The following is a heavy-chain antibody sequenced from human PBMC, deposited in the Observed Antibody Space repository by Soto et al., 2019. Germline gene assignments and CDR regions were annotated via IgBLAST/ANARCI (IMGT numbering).Heavy chain of an antibody. CDR3: ARGVDTAMQGYYYYGMDV. CDR2: IYYSGST. J-gene: IGHJ6*02. D-gene: IGHD5-18*01. CDR1: GGSISSGGYY. V-gene: IGHV4-31*01. Sequence: SETLALTCTVSGGSISSGGYYWSWIRQHPGKGLEWIGYIYYSGSTYYNPSLKSQVTISVDTSKNQFSLKLSSVTAADTAVYYCARGVDTAMQGYYYYGMDVWGQGTPVTVSS.